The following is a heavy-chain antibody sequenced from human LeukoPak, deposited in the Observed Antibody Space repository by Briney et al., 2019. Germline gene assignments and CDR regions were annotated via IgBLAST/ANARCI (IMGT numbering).Heavy chain of an antibody. CDR2: INSDGSST. J-gene: IGHJ5*02. CDR1: GFTFSSYW. CDR3: ASSAVVAPGGWFDP. D-gene: IGHD2-2*01. V-gene: IGHV3-74*01. Sequence: GGSLRLSCAASGFTFSSYWMHWVRQAPGKGLVWVSRINSDGSSTSYADSVKGRFTISRDNAKNTLYLQMNSLRAEDTAVYYCASSAVVAPGGWFDPWGQGTLVTVSS.